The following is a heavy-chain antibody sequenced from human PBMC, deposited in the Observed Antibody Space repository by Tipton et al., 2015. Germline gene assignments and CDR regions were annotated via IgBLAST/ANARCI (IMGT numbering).Heavy chain of an antibody. Sequence: QLVQSGAEVKKPGESLKISCKGSGYSFTTSWIGWVRQMPGKGLEWMGIIYPGDSDSTYSPSFRGLVTFSVDKSITTAYLQWSGLEASDTAMYYCARRGCSGDDCNHEAFDIWGQGTMVTVSS. CDR3: ARRGCSGDDCNHEAFDI. CDR1: GYSFTTSW. V-gene: IGHV5-51*01. CDR2: IYPGDSDS. J-gene: IGHJ3*02. D-gene: IGHD2-21*01.